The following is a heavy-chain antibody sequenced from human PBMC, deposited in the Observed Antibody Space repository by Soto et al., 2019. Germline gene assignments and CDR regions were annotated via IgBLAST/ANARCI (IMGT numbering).Heavy chain of an antibody. D-gene: IGHD3-22*01. CDR3: SRDRSYYYDSSGYFGYFDY. CDR2: IYYSGST. CDR1: GGSVSSDSFY. J-gene: IGHJ4*02. Sequence: PSETLSLTCTVSGGSVSSDSFYWSWIRQPPGKGLEWIGYIYYSGSTNHNPSLKSRATISIDTSKNQFYLKLSSVTAADTAVFYCSRDRSYYYDSSGYFGYFDYWGQGTLVTV. V-gene: IGHV4-61*01.